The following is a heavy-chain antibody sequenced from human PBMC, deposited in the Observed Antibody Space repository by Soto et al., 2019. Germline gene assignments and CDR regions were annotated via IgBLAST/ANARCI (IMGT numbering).Heavy chain of an antibody. D-gene: IGHD2-15*01. Sequence: ASVKVSCKASGYTFTSYDINWVRQATGQGXEWMGWMNPNSGNTGYAQKFQGRVTMTRNTSISTAYMELSSLRSEDTAVYYCARVGDCSGGSCYPIRYYYYGMDVWGQGTTVTVSS. CDR2: MNPNSGNT. V-gene: IGHV1-8*01. CDR1: GYTFTSYD. CDR3: ARVGDCSGGSCYPIRYYYYGMDV. J-gene: IGHJ6*02.